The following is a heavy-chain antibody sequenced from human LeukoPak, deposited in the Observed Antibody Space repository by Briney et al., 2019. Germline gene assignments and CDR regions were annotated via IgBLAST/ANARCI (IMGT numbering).Heavy chain of an antibody. Sequence: SETLSLTCTVSGGSISSYYWSWIRQPPGKGLEWIGYIYYSGSTNYNPSLKSRVTISVDTSKNQFSLKLSSVTAADTAVYYCARGIAAAGYYYYYGMDVWGRGTTVTVSS. D-gene: IGHD6-13*01. CDR1: GGSISSYY. J-gene: IGHJ6*02. V-gene: IGHV4-59*08. CDR3: ARGIAAAGYYYYYGMDV. CDR2: IYYSGST.